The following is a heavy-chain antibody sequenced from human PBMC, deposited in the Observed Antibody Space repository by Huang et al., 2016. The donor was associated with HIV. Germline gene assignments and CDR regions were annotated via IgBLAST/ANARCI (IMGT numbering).Heavy chain of an antibody. Sequence: QVHLVQSGAEVKKPGASVKVSCKASGYTFTNYDINWVLQAPGRGLEWMGWMNPNTGNTGCAQSFQGRVTMTRKTSITTAYMELTSLTSEDTAVYYCARSAYGDLDYWGLGTLVIVSS. CDR3: ARSAYGDLDY. J-gene: IGHJ4*02. V-gene: IGHV1-8*02. CDR2: MNPNTGNT. CDR1: GYTFTNYD. D-gene: IGHD4-17*01.